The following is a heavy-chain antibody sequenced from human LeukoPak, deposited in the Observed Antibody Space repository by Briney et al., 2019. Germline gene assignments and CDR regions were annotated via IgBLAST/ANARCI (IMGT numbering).Heavy chain of an antibody. J-gene: IGHJ6*02. CDR3: ARDRDV. CDR2: DSTSRST. V-gene: IGHV4-4*07. CDR1: GGSISSYY. Sequence: NSSETLSLTCTVSGGSISSYYWSWIRQPAGKGLEWIGRDSTSRSTNYNPSLKSRVTMSVDTSKNQFSLMLSSVTAADTAVYYCARDRDVWGQGTTVTDSS.